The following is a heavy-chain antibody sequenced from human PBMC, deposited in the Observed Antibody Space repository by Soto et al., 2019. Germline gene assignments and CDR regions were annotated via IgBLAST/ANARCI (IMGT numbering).Heavy chain of an antibody. CDR3: ARFLEYCSGSICYYYYYGMDV. Sequence: QVQLVQSGAEVKKPGSSVKVSCKASGGTFSSYAISWVRQAPGQGLEWMGGVIPIFGTANYAQKFQGRVTSTADESTSTAYMELSSLRSEETALDYCARFLEYCSGSICYYYYYGMDVWGQGTTVTVSS. D-gene: IGHD2-15*01. V-gene: IGHV1-69*01. J-gene: IGHJ6*02. CDR2: VIPIFGTA. CDR1: GGTFSSYA.